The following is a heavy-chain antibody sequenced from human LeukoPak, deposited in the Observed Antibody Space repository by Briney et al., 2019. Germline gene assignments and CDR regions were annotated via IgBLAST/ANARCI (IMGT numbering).Heavy chain of an antibody. CDR1: VCTVYSHY. CDR2: ITTSDGNT. Sequence: GESLRLSCAASVCTVYSHYMNWVRKAPGKGLEWVLTITTSDGNTYYADSVKGRFTVSRDNSKNTLFLQMNSLRAEDTAVYYCAKGLVLLAYYYDRSGYGHIWGQGTMVTVSS. D-gene: IGHD3-22*01. CDR3: AKGLVLLAYYYDRSGYGHI. J-gene: IGHJ3*02. V-gene: IGHV3-23*01.